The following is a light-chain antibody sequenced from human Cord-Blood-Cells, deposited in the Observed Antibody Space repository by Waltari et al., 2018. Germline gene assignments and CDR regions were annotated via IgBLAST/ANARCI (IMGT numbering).Light chain of an antibody. V-gene: IGKV1-5*03. CDR2: KAS. Sequence: DIQMTQSPSTLSASVGDRVTITCRASQSISSWLAWYQQKPGKAPKLLIYKASSLESGVPSRFSGSGSGTEFTLTISSLQPDDFATYYCQQYNSYSLTFGPGIKVDIK. CDR3: QQYNSYSLT. J-gene: IGKJ3*01. CDR1: QSISSW.